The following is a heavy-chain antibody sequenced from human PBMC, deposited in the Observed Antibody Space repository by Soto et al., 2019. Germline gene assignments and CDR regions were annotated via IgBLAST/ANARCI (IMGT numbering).Heavy chain of an antibody. V-gene: IGHV1-46*01. J-gene: IGHJ4*02. Sequence: ASVKVSCKTSGFTFTTYYIHWVRQAPGQGLEWMGMIDPSGGSTTYAQKFQGRITMTSDMSTSTVYMELSSLRSEDTAVYYCARVPYDTTGYYAFWGQGTLVTAPQ. CDR2: IDPSGGST. D-gene: IGHD3-22*01. CDR1: GFTFTTYY. CDR3: ARVPYDTTGYYAF.